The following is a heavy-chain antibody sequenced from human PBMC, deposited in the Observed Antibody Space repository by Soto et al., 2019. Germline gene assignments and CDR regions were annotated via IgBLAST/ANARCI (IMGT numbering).Heavy chain of an antibody. CDR2: INSDGTT. CDR3: ARGGEWQRSYYFDY. CDR1: GFSFSTYW. D-gene: IGHD5-12*01. Sequence: EVQLVESGGGLVQPGGSLRLSCVASGFSFSTYWMHWVRQGPGKGLVWVSRINSDGTTSYADSVKGRFTISRDNAKNTLYLHMNSLRAEDTAVYFCARGGEWQRSYYFDYWGQGTLVTVSS. V-gene: IGHV3-74*01. J-gene: IGHJ4*02.